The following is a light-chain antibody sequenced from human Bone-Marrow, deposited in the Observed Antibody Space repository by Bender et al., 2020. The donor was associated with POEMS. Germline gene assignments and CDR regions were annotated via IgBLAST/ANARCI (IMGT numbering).Light chain of an antibody. J-gene: IGLJ3*02. CDR3: CSYAGTYRV. Sequence: QSTLTQPRSVSGSPGQSVTISCTGTGYYDYVSWYQHHPGKAPKLIIYDFTKRPSGVPDRFSGSKSGNTASLTISGLQPDHEADYYCCSYAGTYRVFGGGTKVTVL. V-gene: IGLV2-11*01. CDR1: GYYDY. CDR2: DFT.